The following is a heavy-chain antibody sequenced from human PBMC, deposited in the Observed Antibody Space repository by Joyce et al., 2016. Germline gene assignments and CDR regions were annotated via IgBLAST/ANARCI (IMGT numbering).Heavy chain of an antibody. Sequence: QVQLVQSGAEVKKPGASVKVSCKASGYTFTNYYMHWVRQGPGQGLEWMGIINPRGGSTNCAQKFQGRVTMTRDTSTSTVYMELSSLRSEDTAVYYCARDTAMATGYYYYGMDVWGKGPRSPSPQ. CDR2: INPRGGST. CDR3: ARDTAMATGYYYYGMDV. J-gene: IGHJ6*01. V-gene: IGHV1-46*01. CDR1: GYTFTNYY. D-gene: IGHD5-18*01.